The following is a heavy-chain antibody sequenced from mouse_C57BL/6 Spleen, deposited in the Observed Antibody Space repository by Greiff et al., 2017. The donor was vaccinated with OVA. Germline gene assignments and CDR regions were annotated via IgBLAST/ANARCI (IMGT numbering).Heavy chain of an antibody. J-gene: IGHJ3*01. CDR1: GYTFTSYW. CDR3: ATPSYYSNEGLFAY. Sequence: QVHVKQSGAELVKPGASVKLSCKASGYTFTSYWMHWVKQRPGQGLEWIGMIHPNSGSTNYNEKFKSKATLTVDKSSSTAYMQLSSLTSEDSAVYYCATPSYYSNEGLFAYWGQGTLVTVSA. D-gene: IGHD2-5*01. V-gene: IGHV1-64*01. CDR2: IHPNSGST.